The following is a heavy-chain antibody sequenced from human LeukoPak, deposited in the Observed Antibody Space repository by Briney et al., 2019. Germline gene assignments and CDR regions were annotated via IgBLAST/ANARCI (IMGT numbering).Heavy chain of an antibody. V-gene: IGHV3-49*03. CDR1: GFTFGDYA. CDR3: TRDHEGSSWFGLNYYYYYMDV. J-gene: IGHJ6*03. CDR2: IRSKAYGGTT. D-gene: IGHD6-13*01. Sequence: GRSLRLSCTASGFTFGDYAISWFRQAPGKGLEWVGFIRSKAYGGTTEYAASVKGRFTISRDDSKSIAYLQMNSLKTEDTAVYYCTRDHEGSSWFGLNYYYYYMDVWGKGTTVTVSS.